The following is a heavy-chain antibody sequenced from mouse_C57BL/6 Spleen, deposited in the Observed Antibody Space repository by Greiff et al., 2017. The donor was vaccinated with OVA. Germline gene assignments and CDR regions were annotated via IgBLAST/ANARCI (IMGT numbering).Heavy chain of an antibody. CDR2: IDPETGGT. D-gene: IGHD1-1*01. CDR1: GYTFTDYE. Sequence: QVQLQQSGAELVRPGASVTLSCKASGYTFTDYEMHWVKQTPVHGLEWIGAIDPETGGTAYNQKFKGKAILTADKSSSTAYMERRSLTSEDSAVYYCTKKTLTTVEGFAYWGQGTLVTVSA. J-gene: IGHJ3*01. CDR3: TKKTLTTVEGFAY. V-gene: IGHV1-15*01.